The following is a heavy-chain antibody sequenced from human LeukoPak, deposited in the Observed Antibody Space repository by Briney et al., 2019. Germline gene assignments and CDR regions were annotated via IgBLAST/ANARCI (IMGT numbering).Heavy chain of an antibody. CDR1: GGSISSYY. D-gene: IGHD3-10*01. CDR2: IYYSGNT. Sequence: SETLSLTCTVSGGSISSYYWSWIRQPPGKGLEWIGYIYYSGNTNYNPSLKSRVTISVDTSKNQFSLKLSSVTAADTAVYYCARDGLGELGYWGQGTLVTVSS. J-gene: IGHJ4*02. V-gene: IGHV4-59*01. CDR3: ARDGLGELGY.